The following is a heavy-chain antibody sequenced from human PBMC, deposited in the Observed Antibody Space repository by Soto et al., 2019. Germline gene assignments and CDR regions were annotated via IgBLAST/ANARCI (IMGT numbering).Heavy chain of an antibody. CDR3: ARAPYCSSTSCYFNWFVP. CDR1: GYTFTSYA. CDR2: TNAGNGNT. Sequence: QVQLVQSGAEVKKPGASVKVSCKASGYTFTSYAMHWVRQAPGQRLEWMGWTNAGNGNTKYSQKFQGRVTITRDTSASPANMELSSLRSEDTAVYYCARAPYCSSTSCYFNWFVPWGQGTLVTVSS. V-gene: IGHV1-3*01. J-gene: IGHJ5*02. D-gene: IGHD2-2*01.